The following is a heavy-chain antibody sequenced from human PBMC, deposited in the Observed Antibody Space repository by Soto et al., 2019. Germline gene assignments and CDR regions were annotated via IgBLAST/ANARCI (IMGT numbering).Heavy chain of an antibody. J-gene: IGHJ4*02. CDR1: GFTVSNNY. CDR2: IYSGGST. V-gene: IGHV3-53*02. CDR3: ATYSSLDY. D-gene: IGHD6-13*01. Sequence: EVQLVETGGGLIQPGGSLRLSSAASGFTVSNNYMSWVRQAPGKGLEWVSLIYSGGSTYYADSVKGRFTISRDNSKNTLYLQMNSLRAEDTVVYYCATYSSLDYWGQGTLVTVPS.